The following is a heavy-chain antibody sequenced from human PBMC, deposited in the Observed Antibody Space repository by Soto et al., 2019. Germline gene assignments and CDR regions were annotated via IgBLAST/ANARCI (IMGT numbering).Heavy chain of an antibody. J-gene: IGHJ4*02. CDR2: IYHTGNT. CDR3: ARAEVKRGRPYCSSNSCVYSFGS. V-gene: IGHV4-31*03. CDR1: GGSISSDSFY. Sequence: QVQLQESGPGLVKPSQTLSLTCTVSGGSISSDSFYWNWIRQLPGEGLEWIGYIYHTGNTYYNPSREIRVTMSVDTSKNQFSLNLSSVTAADKAVYSCARAEVKRGRPYCSSNSCVYSFGSWGQGTLVTVSS. D-gene: IGHD2-2*01.